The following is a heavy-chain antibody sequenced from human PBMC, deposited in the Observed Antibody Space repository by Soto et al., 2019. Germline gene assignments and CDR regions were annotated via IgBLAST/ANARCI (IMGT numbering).Heavy chain of an antibody. CDR2: IYYSGST. CDR1: GGSISSGGYY. Sequence: PSETLSLTCTVSGGSISSGGYYWSWIRQHPGKGLEWIGYIYYSGSTYYNPSLKSRVTISVDTSKNQFSLKLSSVTAADTAVYYGARVLKVAPDALDIWGQGTMVTGSS. V-gene: IGHV4-31*03. CDR3: ARVLKVAPDALDI. D-gene: IGHD3-9*01. J-gene: IGHJ3*02.